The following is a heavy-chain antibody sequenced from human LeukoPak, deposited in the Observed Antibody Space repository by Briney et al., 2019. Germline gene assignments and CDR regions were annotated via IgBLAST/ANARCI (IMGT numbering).Heavy chain of an antibody. V-gene: IGHV3-30*18. CDR3: AKALRYFDPARGSDAFDI. J-gene: IGHJ3*02. D-gene: IGHD3-9*01. Sequence: TGGSLRLSCAVSGLTFSIYGMHWVRQAPGKGLEWVAVISYDGSNKYYADSVKGRFTISRDNSKNTLYLQMNSLRAEDTAVYYCAKALRYFDPARGSDAFDIWGQGTMVTVSS. CDR1: GLTFSIYG. CDR2: ISYDGSNK.